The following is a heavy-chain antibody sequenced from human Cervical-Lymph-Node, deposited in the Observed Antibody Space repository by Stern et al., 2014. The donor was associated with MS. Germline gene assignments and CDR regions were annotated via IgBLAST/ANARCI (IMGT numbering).Heavy chain of an antibody. J-gene: IGHJ4*02. D-gene: IGHD3-10*01. CDR2: IYYSGST. Sequence: QLQLQESGPGLVKPSETLSLTCTVSGDSVSRSGFYWGWVRQTPGKGLEWIATIYYSGSTYYNPSLKSRVTMSVDTSKNQFSLKVPSVTAADTALYYCARTSGIRYYFDSWGQGTLVTVAS. V-gene: IGHV4-39*01. CDR3: ARTSGIRYYFDS. CDR1: GDSVSRSGFY.